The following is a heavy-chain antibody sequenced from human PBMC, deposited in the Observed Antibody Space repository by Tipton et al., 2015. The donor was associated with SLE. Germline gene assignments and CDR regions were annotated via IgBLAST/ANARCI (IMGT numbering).Heavy chain of an antibody. V-gene: IGHV3-30*04. J-gene: IGHJ3*02. Sequence: AASGFTFSSYAMHWVRQAPGKGLEWVAVISYDGSNKYYADSVKGRFTIPRDNSKNTLYLQMNSLRAEDTAVYYCASELLDAFDIWGQGTMVTVSS. CDR2: ISYDGSNK. D-gene: IGHD2-15*01. CDR3: ASELLDAFDI. CDR1: GFTFSSYA.